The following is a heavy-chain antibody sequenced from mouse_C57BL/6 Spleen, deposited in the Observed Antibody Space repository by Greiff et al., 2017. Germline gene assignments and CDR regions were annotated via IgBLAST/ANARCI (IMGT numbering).Heavy chain of an antibody. Sequence: EVKVEESGGGLVQPGGSMKLSCVASGFTFSNYWMNWVRQSPEKGLEWVAQIRLKSDNYATHFAESVKGRFTISRDDSKSSVYLLMNNLRAEDTGIYCCTGMGLRRWFAYWGQGTLVTVSA. V-gene: IGHV6-3*01. CDR2: IRLKSDNYAT. CDR1: GFTFSNYW. D-gene: IGHD2-2*01. J-gene: IGHJ3*01. CDR3: TGMGLRRWFAY.